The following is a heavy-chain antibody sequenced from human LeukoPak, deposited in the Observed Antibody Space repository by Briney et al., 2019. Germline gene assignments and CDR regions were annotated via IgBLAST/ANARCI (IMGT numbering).Heavy chain of an antibody. V-gene: IGHV4-59*08. CDR3: VLAPNSNWFDF. CDR1: GDSVSSFY. Sequence: SETLSLTCSVSGDSVSSFYWNWIRQSPGRGLEWIGNIHYSGSSIYNPSLRSRVTMSIDTSKKQFFLKLRSVTAADTAVYYCVLAPNSNWFDFWGQGTLVTVSS. J-gene: IGHJ4*02. CDR2: IHYSGSS. D-gene: IGHD2-15*01.